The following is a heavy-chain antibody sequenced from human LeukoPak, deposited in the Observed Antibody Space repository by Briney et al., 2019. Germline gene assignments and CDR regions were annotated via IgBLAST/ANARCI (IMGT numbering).Heavy chain of an antibody. D-gene: IGHD3-10*01. Sequence: PSETLSLTCTVPGGSISSSSYYWNWIRQPPGKGLEWIGSIYYSESTYYNPSLKSRVTISVDTSKNQFSLKLSSVTAADTAVYYCARRKKGSGGLFDYWGQGALVTVSS. CDR1: GGSISSSSYY. J-gene: IGHJ4*02. CDR2: IYYSEST. V-gene: IGHV4-39*01. CDR3: ARRKKGSGGLFDY.